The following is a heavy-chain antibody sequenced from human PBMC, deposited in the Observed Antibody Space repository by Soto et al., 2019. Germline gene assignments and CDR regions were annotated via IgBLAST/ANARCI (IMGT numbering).Heavy chain of an antibody. CDR3: ARDRIQLRLGKYSFIGMDV. CDR2: IVPRFGSP. D-gene: IGHD3-16*01. J-gene: IGHJ6*02. CDR1: GGTFSDFA. Sequence: QVQLVQSGAEMREPGSSLRVSCKASGGTFSDFAFSWVRQAPGQGLEWMGGIVPRFGSPNYAQKFGGRVTISADTSTSTVYMEVSSLRFDDTAVYFCARDRIQLRLGKYSFIGMDVWGQGTTITVSS. V-gene: IGHV1-69*06.